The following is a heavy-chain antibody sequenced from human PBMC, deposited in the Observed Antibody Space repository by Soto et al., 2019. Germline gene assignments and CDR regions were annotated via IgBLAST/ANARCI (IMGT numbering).Heavy chain of an antibody. D-gene: IGHD3-3*01. Sequence: ASVKVSCKASGGTFSSYAISWVRQAPGQGLEWMGGIIPIFGTANYAQKFQGRVTITADKSTSTAYMELSSLRSEDTAVYYCARDLKYYDFWSGYQHTDAFDIWG. J-gene: IGHJ3*02. CDR3: ARDLKYYDFWSGYQHTDAFDI. CDR1: GGTFSSYA. V-gene: IGHV1-69*06. CDR2: IIPIFGTA.